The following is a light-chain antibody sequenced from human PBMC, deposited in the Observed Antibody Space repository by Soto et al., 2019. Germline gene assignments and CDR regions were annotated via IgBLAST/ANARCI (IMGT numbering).Light chain of an antibody. CDR1: LSVSSNY. Sequence: EIVLAQSPGTLSLSPVERATLSCRASLSVSSNYLAWYQQKPGQAPRLLIYAASSRATGIPDRFSGSGSGTDFTLTISRLDPEDFAVYYCQQYGSSRWTFGQGAKLEV. J-gene: IGKJ1*01. CDR2: AAS. V-gene: IGKV3-20*01. CDR3: QQYGSSRWT.